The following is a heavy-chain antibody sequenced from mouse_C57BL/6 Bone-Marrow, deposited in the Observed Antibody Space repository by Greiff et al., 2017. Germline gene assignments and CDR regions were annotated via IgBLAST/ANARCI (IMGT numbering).Heavy chain of an antibody. V-gene: IGHV1-55*01. CDR3: ARGAYYSNYGYY. CDR2: LYPGSGST. Sequence: QVHVKQPGAELVKPGASVKMSCKASGYTFTSYWITWVKQRPGQGLEWIGDLYPGSGSTNYNEKFKSKATLTVDTSSSTAYMQLSSLTSEDSAVYYCARGAYYSNYGYYWGQGTTLTVSS. J-gene: IGHJ2*01. D-gene: IGHD2-5*01. CDR1: GYTFTSYW.